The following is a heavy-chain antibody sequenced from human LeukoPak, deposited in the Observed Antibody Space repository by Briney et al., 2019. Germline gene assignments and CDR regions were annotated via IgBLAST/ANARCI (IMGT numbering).Heavy chain of an antibody. J-gene: IGHJ4*02. Sequence: GASVKVSCKASGDTFSSYAINWVRQAPGQGLEWMGGTIPIFGTANYAQKFQGRVAITTDESTSTAYMELSSLRSEDTAVYYCARVFARSGKIRGNYYYYWGQGTLVTVSS. D-gene: IGHD1-26*01. V-gene: IGHV1-69*05. CDR3: ARVFARSGKIRGNYYYY. CDR1: GDTFSSYA. CDR2: TIPIFGTA.